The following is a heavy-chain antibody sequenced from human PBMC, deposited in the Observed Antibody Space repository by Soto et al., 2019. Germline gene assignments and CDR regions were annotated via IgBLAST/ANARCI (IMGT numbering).Heavy chain of an antibody. CDR2: IWYDGSNK. D-gene: IGHD3-10*01. CDR1: GFTFSSYG. V-gene: IGHV3-33*01. Sequence: GGSLSLSCAASGFTFSSYGMHWVRQAPGKGLEWVAVIWYDGSNKYYADSVKGRFTISRDNSKNTLYLQMNSLRAEDTAVYYCARTYYYGSGSYRRGMDVWGQGTTVTVSS. J-gene: IGHJ6*02. CDR3: ARTYYYGSGSYRRGMDV.